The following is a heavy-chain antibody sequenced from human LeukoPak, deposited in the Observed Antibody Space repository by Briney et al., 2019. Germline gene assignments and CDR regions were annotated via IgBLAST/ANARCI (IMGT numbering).Heavy chain of an antibody. J-gene: IGHJ4*02. V-gene: IGHV3-73*01. CDR3: TRRSDSSGWYGDY. D-gene: IGHD6-19*01. CDR2: IRSKANSYAT. CDR1: GFTFSGSA. Sequence: GSLKLSCAASGFTFSGSAMHWVRQASGKGLEWVGRIRSKANSYATAYAASVKGRFTISRDDSKNTAYLQMNSLKTEDTAVYYCTRRSDSSGWYGDYWGQGTLVTVSS.